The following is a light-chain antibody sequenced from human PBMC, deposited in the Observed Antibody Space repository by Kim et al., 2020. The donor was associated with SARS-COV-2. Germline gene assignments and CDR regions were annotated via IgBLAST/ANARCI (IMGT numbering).Light chain of an antibody. CDR2: GND. Sequence: SSELTQDPAVSVALGQTVRITCQGDSLRKNYATWYQQKPGQAPVLVIYGNDNRPSGIPDRFSGSYSGNTASLTITGAQAEEEADYYCQSRDSSGKVVFGGGTKLTVL. J-gene: IGLJ2*01. CDR3: QSRDSSGKVV. V-gene: IGLV3-19*01. CDR1: SLRKNY.